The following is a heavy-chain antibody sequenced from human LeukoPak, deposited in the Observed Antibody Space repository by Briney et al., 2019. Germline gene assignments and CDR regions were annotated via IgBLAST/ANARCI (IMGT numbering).Heavy chain of an antibody. CDR2: IGTAGDT. J-gene: IGHJ4*02. CDR1: GFTFSSYD. D-gene: IGHD3-10*01. Sequence: GGSLRLSCAASGFTFSSYDMHWVRQATGKGLEWVSAIGTAGDTYYPGSVKGRFTISRENAKNSLYLQMNSLRAGDTAVYYCARGLYGSEIDYWGQGTLVTVSS. CDR3: ARGLYGSEIDY. V-gene: IGHV3-13*01.